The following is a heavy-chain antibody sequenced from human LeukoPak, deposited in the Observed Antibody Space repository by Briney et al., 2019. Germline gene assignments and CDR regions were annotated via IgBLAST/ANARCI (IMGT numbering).Heavy chain of an antibody. CDR2: INQDGSQE. CDR3: VRDGGVSGYDLLDY. J-gene: IGHJ4*02. D-gene: IGHD5-12*01. Sequence: GGSLRLSCAASGFTFSHYWMTWVRQAPGKGLEWVAQINQDGSQEYYMDSVKARFTISRDNAKNSVFLQMNSLRAEDTAVYYCVRDGGVSGYDLLDYWGQGTLVTVSS. CDR1: GFTFSHYW. V-gene: IGHV3-7*01.